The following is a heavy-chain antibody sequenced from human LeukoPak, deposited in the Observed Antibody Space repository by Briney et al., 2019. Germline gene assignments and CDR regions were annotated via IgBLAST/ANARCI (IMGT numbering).Heavy chain of an antibody. CDR3: ARDGELPFDY. Sequence: PGGSLRLSCAASGFTFSSYSMNWVRQAPGKGLEWVSSINTRGSGEYYEDSVKGRFTISRDNARNSLYLQMNSLRAEDTAVYYCARDGELPFDYWGQGTLVTVSS. V-gene: IGHV3-21*01. J-gene: IGHJ4*02. CDR2: INTRGSGE. D-gene: IGHD1-26*01. CDR1: GFTFSSYS.